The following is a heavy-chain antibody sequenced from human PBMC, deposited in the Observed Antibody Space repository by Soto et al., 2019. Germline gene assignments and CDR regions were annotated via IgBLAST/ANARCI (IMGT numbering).Heavy chain of an antibody. V-gene: IGHV3-33*01. CDR2: IWYDGSNK. CDR3: ARDGSSSGLSVDY. J-gene: IGHJ4*02. Sequence: AGSLRLSCAASGFTFSGYGMHWVRQAPGKGLEWVAVIWYDGSNKYYADSVKGRFTISRDNSKNTLYLQMNSLRAEDTAVYYCARDGSSSGLSVDYWGQGTLVTVPS. D-gene: IGHD6-19*01. CDR1: GFTFSGYG.